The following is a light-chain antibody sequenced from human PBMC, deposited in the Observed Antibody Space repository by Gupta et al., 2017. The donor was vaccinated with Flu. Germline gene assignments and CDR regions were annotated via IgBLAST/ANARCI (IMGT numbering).Light chain of an antibody. J-gene: IGKJ4*01. Sequence: NCKSSQSVLCSSNNKNYLAWYQQKPGQAPKVLIYWASTRESGVPDRFSGSGSGTDFTLTISSLQAEDVAVYYCQQYYGTPLTFGGGTKVEIK. CDR1: QSVLCSSNNKNY. CDR2: WAS. CDR3: QQYYGTPLT. V-gene: IGKV4-1*01.